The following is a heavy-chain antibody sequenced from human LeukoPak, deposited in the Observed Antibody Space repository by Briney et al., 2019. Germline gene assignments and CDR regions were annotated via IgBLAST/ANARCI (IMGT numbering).Heavy chain of an antibody. CDR3: ARGRGRVVMITTSRRSFWFDS. CDR1: GGSFSSYY. V-gene: IGHV4-34*01. J-gene: IGHJ5*01. CDR2: INHSGST. Sequence: PSETLSLTCAVYGGSFSSYYWSWIRQPPGKGLEWIGEINHSGSTSYKPSLKSRVTISLGTSKNQFSLKLSSVTAADTAVYYCARGRGRVVMITTSRRSFWFDSWGQGTLVTVSS. D-gene: IGHD3-22*01.